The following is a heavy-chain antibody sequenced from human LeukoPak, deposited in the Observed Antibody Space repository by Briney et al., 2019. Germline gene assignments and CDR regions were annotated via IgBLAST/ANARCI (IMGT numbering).Heavy chain of an antibody. CDR1: GFTFSNYA. D-gene: IGHD6-13*01. CDR3: AKLNGYRSSWFDY. Sequence: GGSLRLSCAASGFTFSNYAISWVRQAPGKGLEWVSGLSSGGGSTYYADSVTGRFTISRDNSKNTLYLQMNSLRAEDTAVYYCAKLNGYRSSWFDYWGQGTLVTVSS. V-gene: IGHV3-23*01. CDR2: LSSGGGST. J-gene: IGHJ4*02.